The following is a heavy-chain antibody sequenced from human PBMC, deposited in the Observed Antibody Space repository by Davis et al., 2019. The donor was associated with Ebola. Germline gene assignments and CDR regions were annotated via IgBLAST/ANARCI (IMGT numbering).Heavy chain of an antibody. CDR2: INPNKDNT. CDR1: GYTFTTYG. V-gene: IGHV1-18*01. CDR3: ARMPPDYGDAFDI. D-gene: IGHD4-17*01. J-gene: IGHJ3*02. Sequence: ASVKVSCKASGYTFTTYGITWVRQAPGQGLQWMGWINPNKDNTNYAQRVQGRVTMTTDTSTSTAFMELRSLRPDDTAAYYCARMPPDYGDAFDIWGQGTMVTVSS.